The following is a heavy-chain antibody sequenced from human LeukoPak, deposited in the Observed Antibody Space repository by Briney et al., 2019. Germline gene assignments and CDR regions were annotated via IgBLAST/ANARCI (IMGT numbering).Heavy chain of an antibody. V-gene: IGHV1-46*01. Sequence: ASVKVSCKASGYTFSSYYMYWVRQAPGQGLEWMGIINPSGGSTSYAQKFQGRVTMTRNTSISTAYMELSSLRSEDTAVYYCARGGFTAAAGPLAEFDPWGQGTLVTVSS. CDR1: GYTFSSYY. D-gene: IGHD6-13*01. J-gene: IGHJ5*02. CDR2: INPSGGST. CDR3: ARGGFTAAAGPLAEFDP.